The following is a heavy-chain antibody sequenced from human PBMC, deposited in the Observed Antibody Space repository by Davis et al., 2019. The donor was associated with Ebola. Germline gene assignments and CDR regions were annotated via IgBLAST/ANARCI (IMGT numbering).Heavy chain of an antibody. Sequence: GESLKISCAASGFTFSDYYMSWLRQAPGKGLEWVAVIWYDGSNTYYADSVKGRFTISRDNSKNTLYLQMNSLRAEDTAVYYCARVNGITWGMDVWGQGTTVTVSS. J-gene: IGHJ6*02. CDR3: ARVNGITWGMDV. D-gene: IGHD2-8*01. V-gene: IGHV3-33*08. CDR2: IWYDGSNT. CDR1: GFTFSDYY.